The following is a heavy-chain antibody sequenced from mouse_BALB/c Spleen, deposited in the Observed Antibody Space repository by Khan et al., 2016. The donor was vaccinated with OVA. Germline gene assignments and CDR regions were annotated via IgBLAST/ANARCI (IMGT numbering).Heavy chain of an antibody. CDR1: GYTFINYW. J-gene: IGHJ2*01. CDR3: ARRGLRWDFVY. CDR2: INPSTGYT. D-gene: IGHD1-1*01. V-gene: IGHV1-7*01. Sequence: QVQLQQSGAELAKPGASVKMSCKASGYTFINYWILWIKQRPGRGLEWIGYINPSTGYTEYNQNFKDKATLTADKSSSTAYMQLSSLTSEDSTVYYCARRGLRWDFVYWGKGATLTVSS.